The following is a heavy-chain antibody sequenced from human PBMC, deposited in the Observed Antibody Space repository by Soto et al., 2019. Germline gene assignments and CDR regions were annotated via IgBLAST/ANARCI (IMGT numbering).Heavy chain of an antibody. D-gene: IGHD6-13*01. CDR2: ISAYNGNT. CDR3: GRSAVSSWSPNYYYYYGMDV. J-gene: IGHJ6*02. Sequence: ASVKVSCKASGYTFTSYGISWVRQAPGQGLEWMGWISAYNGNTNYAQKLQGRVTMTTDTSTSTAYMELRSLRSDDTAVYYCGRSAVSSWSPNYYYYYGMDVWGQGTTVTVSS. CDR1: GYTFTSYG. V-gene: IGHV1-18*01.